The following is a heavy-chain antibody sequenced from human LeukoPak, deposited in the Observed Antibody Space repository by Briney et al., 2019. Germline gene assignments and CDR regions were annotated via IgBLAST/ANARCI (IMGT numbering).Heavy chain of an antibody. CDR2: IKHSGSA. CDR1: GGSFSGYY. Sequence: PSETLSLTCAVYGGSFSGYYWSWIRQPPGKGLEWIGEIKHSGSANYNPSLKKRVTISVDTSKNQFSLKLNSVAAADTAVYYCARGPLSIAARPWGYWGQGTLVTASS. D-gene: IGHD6-6*01. CDR3: ARGPLSIAARPWGY. V-gene: IGHV4-34*01. J-gene: IGHJ4*02.